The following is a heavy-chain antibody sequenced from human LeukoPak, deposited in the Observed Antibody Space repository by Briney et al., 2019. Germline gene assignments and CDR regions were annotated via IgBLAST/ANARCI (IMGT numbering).Heavy chain of an antibody. J-gene: IGHJ1*01. CDR1: GYTFTCYY. CDR2: INPNSGGT. D-gene: IGHD6-19*01. Sequence: ASVKVSCKASGYTFTCYYMHWVRQAPGQGLEWMGWINPNSGGTNYAQKFQGRVTMTRDTSISTAYMELSRLRSDDTAVYYCATRARYSSGWYVEYFQHWGQGTLVTVSS. CDR3: ATRARYSSGWYVEYFQH. V-gene: IGHV1-2*02.